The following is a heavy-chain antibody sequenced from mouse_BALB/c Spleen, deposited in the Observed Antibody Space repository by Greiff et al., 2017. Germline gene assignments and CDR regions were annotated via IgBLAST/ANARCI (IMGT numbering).Heavy chain of an antibody. D-gene: IGHD2-1*01. Sequence: EVKLQESGTVLARPGASVKMSCKASGYTFTSYWMHWVKQRPGQGLEWIGAIYPGNSDTSYNQKFKGKAKLTAVTSTSTAYMELSSLTNEDSAVYYCTRVDYGNSYAMDYWGQGTSVTVSS. CDR1: GYTFTSYW. CDR2: IYPGNSDT. V-gene: IGHV1-5*01. J-gene: IGHJ4*01. CDR3: TRVDYGNSYAMDY.